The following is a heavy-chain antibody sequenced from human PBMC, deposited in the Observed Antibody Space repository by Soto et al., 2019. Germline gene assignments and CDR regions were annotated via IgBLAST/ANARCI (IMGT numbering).Heavy chain of an antibody. CDR2: VSAYTGDT. Sequence: QVQLVQSGGEVKKPGASVRLSCKASGYTFYSYGIAWVRQAPGQGLEWVGWVSAYTGDTKYTQKFQDRSTMNTVTSARTADMELRSLTYDDTAESYGAREFYIREVWFDPWVQGTLV. CDR1: GYTFYSYG. CDR3: AREFYIREVWFDP. V-gene: IGHV1-18*01. J-gene: IGHJ5*02. D-gene: IGHD3-3*02.